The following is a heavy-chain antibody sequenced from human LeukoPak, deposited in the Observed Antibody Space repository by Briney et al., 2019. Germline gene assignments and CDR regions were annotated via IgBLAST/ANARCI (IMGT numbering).Heavy chain of an antibody. Sequence: SETLSLTCTVSGGSISSSSYYWGWIRQPPGKGLEWIGSIYYSGSTYYNPSLKSRVTISVDTSKNQFSLKLSSVTAADTAVYYCARDYDFWSGYYLNQGYWGQGTLVTVSS. CDR3: ARDYDFWSGYYLNQGY. V-gene: IGHV4-39*02. CDR2: IYYSGST. J-gene: IGHJ4*02. D-gene: IGHD3-3*01. CDR1: GGSISSSSYY.